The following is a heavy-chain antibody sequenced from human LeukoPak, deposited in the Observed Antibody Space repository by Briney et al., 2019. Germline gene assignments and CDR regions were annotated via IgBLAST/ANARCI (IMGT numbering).Heavy chain of an antibody. CDR1: GFTFSSYS. Sequence: GGSLRLSCAASGFTFSSYSLNWVRQAPGKGLEWVSSISSSSSYIYYADSVKGRFTISRDNAKNSLYLQMNSLRAEDTAVYYCVISMVRGVILPDYWGQGTLVTVSS. V-gene: IGHV3-21*01. J-gene: IGHJ4*02. CDR3: VISMVRGVILPDY. D-gene: IGHD3-10*01. CDR2: ISSSSSYI.